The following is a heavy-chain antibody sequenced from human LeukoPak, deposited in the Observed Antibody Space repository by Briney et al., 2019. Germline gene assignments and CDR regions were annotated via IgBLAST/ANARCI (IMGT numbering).Heavy chain of an antibody. J-gene: IGHJ6*02. CDR1: GYTFTGYY. D-gene: IGHD6-19*01. CDR2: INPNSGGT. CDR3: ARDQGCSSGWCAYYYYGMDV. V-gene: IGHV1-2*02. Sequence: VASVKVSCKASGYTFTGYYMHWVRQAPGQGLEWMGWINPNSGGTNYAQKFQGRVTMTRDTSISTAYMELSRLRSDDTAVYYCARDQGCSSGWCAYYYYGMDVWGQGTTVTVSS.